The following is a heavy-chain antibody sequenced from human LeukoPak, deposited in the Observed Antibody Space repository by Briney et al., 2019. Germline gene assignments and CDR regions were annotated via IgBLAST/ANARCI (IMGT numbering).Heavy chain of an antibody. Sequence: PSETLSLTCAVSGGTISSYYWNWIRQPPGKGLEWIGYIHSSGSTKYNPSPKSRVTISVDTSKTQFSLKLSSVTAGDRVVYYCARWHSSGWAFDYWGQGTLVTVSP. V-gene: IGHV4-59*08. CDR2: IHSSGST. CDR1: GGTISSYY. J-gene: IGHJ4*02. D-gene: IGHD6-19*01. CDR3: ARWHSSGWAFDY.